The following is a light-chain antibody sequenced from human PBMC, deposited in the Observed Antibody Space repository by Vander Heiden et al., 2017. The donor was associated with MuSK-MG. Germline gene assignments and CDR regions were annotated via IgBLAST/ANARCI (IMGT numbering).Light chain of an antibody. CDR2: GAS. J-gene: IGKJ2*01. CDR3: QQYGSSPET. V-gene: IGKV3-20*01. Sequence: EIVLTQSPGTLSLSPGDRATLSCRATQSVHSNYLAWYQQKPGQAPRLLVYGASSTVTGIPDRFSGSGSGTDFTLTISRLEPEDFAVYYCQQYGSSPETFGQGTKLEIK. CDR1: QSVHSNY.